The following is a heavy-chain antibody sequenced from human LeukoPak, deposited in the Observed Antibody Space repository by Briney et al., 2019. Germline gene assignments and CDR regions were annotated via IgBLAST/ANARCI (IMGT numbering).Heavy chain of an antibody. Sequence: PSETLSLTCTVSGGSITSHFWSWIRQPPGKGLEWIGYVFHRGSTNYNPSLKSRVTISVDTSKNQISLGVTSVTAADTAVYYCARGGSQEAFFSSGFDPWGQGALVTVSS. J-gene: IGHJ5*02. CDR1: GGSITSHF. V-gene: IGHV4-59*11. CDR3: ARGGSQEAFFSSGFDP. CDR2: VFHRGST. D-gene: IGHD1-26*01.